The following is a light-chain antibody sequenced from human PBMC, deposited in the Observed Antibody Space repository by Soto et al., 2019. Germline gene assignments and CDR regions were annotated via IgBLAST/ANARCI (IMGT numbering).Light chain of an antibody. CDR1: QSIRNA. J-gene: IGKJ4*01. V-gene: IGKV1-17*01. Sequence: DIQMTQSPSSLSASVGDRVTITCRASQSIRNALGWYQQKSGKAPKRLLYDASTLQTGVTSRFSGSGSGREFTLTIISLQPEDFATYYCLHQNSYLALSFGGGTKVE. CDR3: LHQNSYLALS. CDR2: DAS.